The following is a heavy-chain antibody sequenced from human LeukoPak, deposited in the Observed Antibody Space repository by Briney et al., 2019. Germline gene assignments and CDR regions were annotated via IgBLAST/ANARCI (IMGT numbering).Heavy chain of an antibody. CDR3: SRSPLYKTHPEPFFDS. D-gene: IGHD3-16*01. CDR1: GGSVSSADYY. CDR2: ISYTGTT. J-gene: IGHJ4*02. V-gene: IGHV4-30-4*01. Sequence: SETLSLTCTVSGGSVSSADYYWNWIRQPPGTGLEWIGYISYTGTTFYSPLLRSRVTFSIDTSNNQFSLNLKSVTAADTALFYCSRSPLYKTHPEPFFDSWGQGTLVIVSS.